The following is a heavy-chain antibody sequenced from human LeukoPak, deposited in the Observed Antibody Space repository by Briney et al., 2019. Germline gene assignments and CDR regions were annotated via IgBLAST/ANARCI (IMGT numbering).Heavy chain of an antibody. CDR2: ISGSGGST. D-gene: IGHD3-22*01. CDR1: GFTFRSYA. J-gene: IGHJ3*02. Sequence: GGSLRLSCGASGFTFRSYAMSWVRQAPGKGLEWVSAISGSGGSTYYADSVRGRFTISRDNSKNTLYLQMNSLRAEDTAVYYCAKFDYYDSSGYYNKVLDAFDIWGQGTMVTVSS. V-gene: IGHV3-23*01. CDR3: AKFDYYDSSGYYNKVLDAFDI.